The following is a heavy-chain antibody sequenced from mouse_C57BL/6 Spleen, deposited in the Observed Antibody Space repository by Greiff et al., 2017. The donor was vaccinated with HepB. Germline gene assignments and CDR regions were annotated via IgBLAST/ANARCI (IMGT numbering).Heavy chain of an antibody. V-gene: IGHV1-55*01. D-gene: IGHD2-4*01. CDR3: ARGGYDYDEGFAY. Sequence: VKLQQPGAELVKPGASVKMSCKASGYTFTSYWITWVKQRPGQGLEWIGDIYPGSGSTNYNEKFKSKATLTVDTSSSTAYMQLSSLTSEDSAVYYCARGGYDYDEGFAYWGQGTLVTVSA. CDR1: GYTFTSYW. CDR2: IYPGSGST. J-gene: IGHJ3*01.